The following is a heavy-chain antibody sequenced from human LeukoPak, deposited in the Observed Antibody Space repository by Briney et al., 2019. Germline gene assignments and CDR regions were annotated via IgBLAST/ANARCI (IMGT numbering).Heavy chain of an antibody. V-gene: IGHV3-30*02. Sequence: PGGSLRLSCAASGFTFSNAWMSWVRQAPGKGLEWVAVIWYGGSNKYYADSVKGRFTISRDNSKNTLYLQMNSLRAEDTAVYYCAKDSVYSSSVGYYMDVWGKGTTVTVSS. D-gene: IGHD6-13*01. CDR3: AKDSVYSSSVGYYMDV. CDR2: IWYGGSNK. J-gene: IGHJ6*03. CDR1: GFTFSNAW.